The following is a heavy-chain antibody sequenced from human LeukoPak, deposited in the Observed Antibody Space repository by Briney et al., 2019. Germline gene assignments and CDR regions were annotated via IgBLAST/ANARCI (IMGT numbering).Heavy chain of an antibody. V-gene: IGHV3-74*01. J-gene: IGHJ4*02. D-gene: IGHD3-10*01. CDR1: GFTFSSYW. CDR2: INTDGSST. CDR3: ARGDWNRGVKPLYFDY. Sequence: PGGSLRLSCAASGFTFSSYWMHWVRQAPGKGLVWVSRINTDGSSTTYADSVKGRFTISRDNAKNSLYLQMNSLRAEDTAVYYCARGDWNRGVKPLYFDYWGQGTLVTVSS.